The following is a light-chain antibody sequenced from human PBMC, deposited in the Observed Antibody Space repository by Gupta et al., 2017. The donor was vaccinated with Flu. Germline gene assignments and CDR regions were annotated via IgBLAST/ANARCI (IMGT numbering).Light chain of an antibody. Sequence: QSVLTQPPSVSGAPGQRVTISCTGSSSMILACLDGHWYQQLPGTAPKLLIYGNSNRPSGVPDRFSGSKSGTSASLAITGLQAEDEADYYCQSYDSSLSGYVFGGGTKLTVL. J-gene: IGLJ2*01. CDR1: SSMILACLD. CDR3: QSYDSSLSGYV. CDR2: GNS. V-gene: IGLV1-40*01.